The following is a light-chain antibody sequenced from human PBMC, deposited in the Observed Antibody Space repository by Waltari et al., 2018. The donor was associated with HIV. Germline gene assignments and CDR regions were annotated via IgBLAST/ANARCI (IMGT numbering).Light chain of an antibody. CDR1: NIERKS. CDR2: YDS. CDR3: QVWDSSSDHVL. V-gene: IGLV3-21*04. J-gene: IGLJ2*01. Sequence: SSLLTQIPSVSVAPGQTARITCGGNNIERKSGHCYQQKPGQAPLLVIYYDSDRPAGIPERFSGSNSGNTATLTISRVGDGDEADYYCQVWDSSSDHVLFGGGTRLTVL.